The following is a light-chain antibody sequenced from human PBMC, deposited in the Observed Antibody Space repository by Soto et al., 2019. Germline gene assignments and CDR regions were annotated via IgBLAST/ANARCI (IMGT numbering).Light chain of an antibody. CDR2: DIF. Sequence: EIVITQSPATLSVSPGERATLSCRASQSVGSDLAWYQQKPGQAPRLVIYDIFTRATGVPTRISGSGSGTDFTLTISRLEPEDFAVYYCQHCQPYGDSPPLTFGGGTKVDIK. J-gene: IGKJ4*01. CDR3: QHCQPYGDSPPLT. CDR1: QSVGSD. V-gene: IGKV3D-15*01.